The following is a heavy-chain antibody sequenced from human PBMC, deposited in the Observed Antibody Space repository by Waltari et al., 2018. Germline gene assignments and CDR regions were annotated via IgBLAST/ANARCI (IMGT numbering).Heavy chain of an antibody. CDR1: GYTFTSFA. CDR3: ARDYRDILTDYYPPLFDYYYYGMDV. Sequence: QVQLVQSGAEVRKPGASVKVSCKTSGYTFTSFAIHWVRQAPGQRLEWMGGINAGNGNTKNSPKVQGRVTITRDTSASTAYMELSSLRSADTAVYYCARDYRDILTDYYPPLFDYYYYGMDVWGQGTTVTVSS. CDR2: INAGNGNT. V-gene: IGHV1-3*01. D-gene: IGHD3-9*01. J-gene: IGHJ6*02.